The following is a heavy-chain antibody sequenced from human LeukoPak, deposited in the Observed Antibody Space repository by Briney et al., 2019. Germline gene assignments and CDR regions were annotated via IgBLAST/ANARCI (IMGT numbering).Heavy chain of an antibody. J-gene: IGHJ4*02. CDR1: GASISSGRYY. CDR3: ARAYCSGGSCVVDY. Sequence: SQTLSLTCTVSGASISSGRYYSSWIRQPAGKGLEWIGRIYTSGRTNYNPSLKSRVTISVDTSKNQFSLKLSSVTAADTAVYYCARAYCSGGSCVVDYWGQGTLVTVSS. CDR2: IYTSGRT. D-gene: IGHD2-15*01. V-gene: IGHV4-61*02.